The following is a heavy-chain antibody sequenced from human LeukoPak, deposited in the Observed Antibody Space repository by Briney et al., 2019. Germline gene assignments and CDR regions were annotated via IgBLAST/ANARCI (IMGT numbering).Heavy chain of an antibody. CDR1: GYTFTSYD. Sequence: ASVKVSCKASGYTFTSYDINWVRQATGQGLEWMGWMNPNSGNTGYAQKFQGRVTITADKSTSTAYMELSSLRSEDTAVYYCARDSFPYYYDSSGQGDYWGQGTLVTVSS. D-gene: IGHD3-22*01. CDR2: MNPNSGNT. V-gene: IGHV1-8*01. J-gene: IGHJ4*02. CDR3: ARDSFPYYYDSSGQGDY.